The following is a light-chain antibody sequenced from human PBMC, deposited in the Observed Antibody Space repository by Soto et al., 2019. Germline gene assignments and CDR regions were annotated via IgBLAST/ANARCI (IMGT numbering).Light chain of an antibody. CDR2: GAS. V-gene: IGKV3-20*01. Sequence: EIVLTQSPGTLSLSPGERATLSCRASHSVSSSYLAWYQQKPGQTPRLLIYGASSRATGIPDRFSGSGSGTDFTLTISRLEPDDFAVYYCQQYGSSPATFGQGTKVEIK. CDR3: QQYGSSPAT. CDR1: HSVSSSY. J-gene: IGKJ1*01.